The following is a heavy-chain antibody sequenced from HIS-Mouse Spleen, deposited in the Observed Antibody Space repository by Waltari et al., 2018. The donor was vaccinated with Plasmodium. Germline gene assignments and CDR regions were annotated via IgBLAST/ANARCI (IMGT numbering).Heavy chain of an antibody. D-gene: IGHD6-6*01. J-gene: IGHJ3*02. CDR2: IYSGGST. CDR3: ARGMKSSSSAFDI. V-gene: IGHV3-53*01. CDR1: GFTVSRNY. Sequence: EVQLVESGGGLIQPGGSLRLSCAASGFTVSRNYMSWVRQAPGRGVEWVSVIYSGGSTYYADSVKGRFTISRDNSKNTLYLQMNSLRAEDTAVYYCARGMKSSSSAFDIWGQGTMVTVSS.